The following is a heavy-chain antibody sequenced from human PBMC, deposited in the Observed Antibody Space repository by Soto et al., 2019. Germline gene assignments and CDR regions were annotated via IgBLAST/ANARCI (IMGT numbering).Heavy chain of an antibody. J-gene: IGHJ3*02. Sequence: SVKVSCKASGGTFSSYAISWVRQAPGQGLEWMGGIIPIFGTANYAQKFQGRVTITADESTSTAYMELSSLRSEDTAVYYCASPSGGSYYPHAFDIWGQGTMVTVSS. V-gene: IGHV1-69*13. CDR1: GGTFSSYA. CDR3: ASPSGGSYYPHAFDI. D-gene: IGHD1-26*01. CDR2: IIPIFGTA.